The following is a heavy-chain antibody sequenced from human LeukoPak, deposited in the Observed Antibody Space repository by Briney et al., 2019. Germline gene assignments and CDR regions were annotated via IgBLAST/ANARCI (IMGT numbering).Heavy chain of an antibody. J-gene: IGHJ5*02. Sequence: SETLSLTCAVYGGSFSGYYWSWIRQPPGKGLEWIGEINHSGSTNYNPSLKSRVTISVDTSKNQFSLKLSSVTAADTAVYYCARVITSDWFDPWGQGTLVTVSS. CDR3: ARVITSDWFDP. D-gene: IGHD3-10*01. CDR1: GGSFSGYY. V-gene: IGHV4-34*01. CDR2: INHSGST.